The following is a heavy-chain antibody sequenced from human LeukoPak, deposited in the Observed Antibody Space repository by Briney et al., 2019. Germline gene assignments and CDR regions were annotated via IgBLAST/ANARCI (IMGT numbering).Heavy chain of an antibody. CDR2: INPTGGST. CDR3: ASAGSHSYFDS. V-gene: IGHV3-23*01. Sequence: SGGSLRLSCAASGFTFSSYAMSWVRQAPGKGLGWVSAINPTGGSTYYADSVKGRFTISRDNSKNTLYLQMNSLRAEDTAAYFCASAGSHSYFDSWGPGTLVTVSS. D-gene: IGHD6-13*01. J-gene: IGHJ4*02. CDR1: GFTFSSYA.